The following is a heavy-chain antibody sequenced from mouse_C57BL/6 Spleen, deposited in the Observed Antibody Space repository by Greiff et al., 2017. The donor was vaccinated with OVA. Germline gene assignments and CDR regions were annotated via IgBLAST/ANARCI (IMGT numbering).Heavy chain of an antibody. J-gene: IGHJ3*01. CDR2: IYPGDGDT. D-gene: IGHD1-1*01. Sequence: VKLMESGAELVKPGASVKISCKASGYAFSSYWMNWVKQRPGKGLEWIGQIYPGDGDTNYNGKFKGKATLTADKSSSTAYMQLSSLTSEDSAVYFCAREEPYYYGSSPYWGQGTLVTVSA. CDR3: AREEPYYYGSSPY. CDR1: GYAFSSYW. V-gene: IGHV1-80*01.